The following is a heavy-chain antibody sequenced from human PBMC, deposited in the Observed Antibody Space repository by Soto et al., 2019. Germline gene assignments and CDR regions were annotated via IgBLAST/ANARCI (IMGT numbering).Heavy chain of an antibody. CDR2: MNPNSGNT. Sequence: ASVKVSCKASGYTFTRSGISWVRQATGQGLEWMGWMNPNSGNTGYAQKFQGRVTMTRNTSISTAYMELSSLRSEDTAVYYGARFPEYCGGGSSPNCFHPWGQGPLVTSPQ. V-gene: IGHV1-8*01. J-gene: IGHJ5*02. CDR3: ARFPEYCGGGSSPNCFHP. D-gene: IGHD2-15*01. CDR1: GYTFTRSG.